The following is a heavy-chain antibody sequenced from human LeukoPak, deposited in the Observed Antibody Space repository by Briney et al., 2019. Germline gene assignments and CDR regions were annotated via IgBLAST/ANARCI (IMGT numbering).Heavy chain of an antibody. Sequence: SETLSLTCTVSGDSISSSSYYWGWIRQPPGKGLEWIGSMYYSGSTYYNPSLKSRVTISVDTSKNQFSLKLSSVTAADTAVYYCAREPITMVRGNWFDPWGQGTLVTVSS. CDR2: MYYSGST. CDR3: AREPITMVRGNWFDP. J-gene: IGHJ5*02. V-gene: IGHV4-39*07. D-gene: IGHD3-10*01. CDR1: GDSISSSSYY.